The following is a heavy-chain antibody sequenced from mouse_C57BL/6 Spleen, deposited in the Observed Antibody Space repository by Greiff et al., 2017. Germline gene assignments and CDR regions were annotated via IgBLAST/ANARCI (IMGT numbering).Heavy chain of an antibody. CDR3: ARYDGYYGFSYYAMDY. V-gene: IGHV1-75*01. CDR2: IFPGSGST. J-gene: IGHJ4*01. Sequence: VQLQQSGPELVKPGASVKISCKASGYTFTDYYINWVKQRPGQGLEWIGWIFPGSGSTYYNEKFKGKATLTVDKSSSTAYMLLSSLTSEDSAVYFCARYDGYYGFSYYAMDYWGQGTSVTVSS. D-gene: IGHD2-3*01. CDR1: GYTFTDYY.